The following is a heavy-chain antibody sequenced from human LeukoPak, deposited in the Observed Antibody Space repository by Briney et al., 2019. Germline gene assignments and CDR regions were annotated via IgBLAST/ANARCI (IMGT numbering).Heavy chain of an antibody. J-gene: IGHJ4*02. D-gene: IGHD2-15*01. V-gene: IGHV3-53*01. CDR3: ASGGTGARKFYSDPFHY. CDR2: LYSAGAT. Sequence: GGSLRLSCAASGFTVSNNYMSWVRQAPGRGLEWVSILYSAGATYYTDSVRGRFTISRDSSKNTVCLQVNSLRAEDTAVYYCASGGTGARKFYSDPFHYWGQGTLVTVSS. CDR1: GFTVSNNY.